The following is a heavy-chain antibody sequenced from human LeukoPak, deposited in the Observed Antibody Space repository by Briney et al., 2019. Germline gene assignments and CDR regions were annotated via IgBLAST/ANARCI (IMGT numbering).Heavy chain of an antibody. V-gene: IGHV5-51*01. J-gene: IGHJ4*02. CDR2: IYPGDSDT. Sequence: GESLKISCKGSGYSFTSYLIGWVRQMPGKGLEWMGIIYPGDSDTRYSPSFQGQVTISADKSISTAYLQWSSLKASDTAMYYCARLLWFGELLDFGALGYWGQGTLVTVSS. CDR3: ARLLWFGELLDFGALGY. D-gene: IGHD3-10*01. CDR1: GYSFTSYL.